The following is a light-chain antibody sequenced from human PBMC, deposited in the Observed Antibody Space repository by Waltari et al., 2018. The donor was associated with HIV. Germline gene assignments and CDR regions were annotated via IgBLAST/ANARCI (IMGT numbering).Light chain of an antibody. CDR2: SNN. J-gene: IGLJ1*01. CDR3: AAWDDSLKGYV. CDR1: SSNIGKNT. V-gene: IGLV1-44*01. Sequence: QSVLTQPPSASGTPGPRVTISCSGSSSNIGKNTVNWYQQLPGTAPKLLSYSNNQRPSGVPDRFSGSKSGTSASLAISGLQSEDEADYYCAAWDDSLKGYVFGPGTEVSVL.